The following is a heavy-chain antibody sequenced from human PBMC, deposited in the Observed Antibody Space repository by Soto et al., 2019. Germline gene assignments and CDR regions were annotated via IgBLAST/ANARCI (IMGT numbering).Heavy chain of an antibody. CDR3: ARLNNIGLDY. V-gene: IGHV4-59*08. D-gene: IGHD5-12*01. Sequence: SETLSLTCTVSGGSISSYYWSWIRQPPGKGLEWIGYIYYSGSTNYNPSLKSRVTISVDTSKNQFSLKLSSVTAADTAVYYCARLNNIGLDYWGQGTLVTVSS. CDR2: IYYSGST. CDR1: GGSISSYY. J-gene: IGHJ4*02.